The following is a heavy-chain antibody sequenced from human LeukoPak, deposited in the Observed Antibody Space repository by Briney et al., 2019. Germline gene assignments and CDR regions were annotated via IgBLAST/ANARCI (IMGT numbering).Heavy chain of an antibody. J-gene: IGHJ4*02. Sequence: PGGSLTLSCAASGIAVCCNYMSWVRQTPGKGLEWVSFISINTNTFYADSVRGRFTISRDTSKNTLLLQMNSLRDEDSAIYYCAIAQTWDGVFESWGQGTLVTVSS. CDR3: AIAQTWDGVFES. CDR2: ISINTNT. V-gene: IGHV3-53*01. CDR1: GIAVCCNY. D-gene: IGHD1-26*01.